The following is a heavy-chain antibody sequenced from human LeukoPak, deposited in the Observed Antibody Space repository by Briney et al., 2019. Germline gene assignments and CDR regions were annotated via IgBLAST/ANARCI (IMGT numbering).Heavy chain of an antibody. V-gene: IGHV3-48*03. D-gene: IGHD4-23*01. Sequence: GGSLRLSCTASGFSFSTFEMNWVRQAPGEGLEWISYISGSGSPIYYADSVKGRFTIPRDNAKNSLYLQMNSLRAEDTAVYYCVGGGLRYFDYWGRGTLVTVSS. CDR1: GFSFSTFE. CDR2: ISGSGSPI. CDR3: VGGGLRYFDY. J-gene: IGHJ4*02.